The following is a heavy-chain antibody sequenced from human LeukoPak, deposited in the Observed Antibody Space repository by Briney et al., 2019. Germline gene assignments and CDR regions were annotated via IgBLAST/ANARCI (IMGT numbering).Heavy chain of an antibody. Sequence: PSETLSLTCTVSGCSITGYHWCWIRQPPGKGLEWIGYIYSSGSTEYKPSLKSRATISADTSKNQFSLKLTSVTAADTAIYYCARRNDFDIWGQGTMVTVSS. CDR2: IYSSGST. CDR1: GCSITGYH. CDR3: ARRNDFDI. V-gene: IGHV4-4*08. J-gene: IGHJ3*02.